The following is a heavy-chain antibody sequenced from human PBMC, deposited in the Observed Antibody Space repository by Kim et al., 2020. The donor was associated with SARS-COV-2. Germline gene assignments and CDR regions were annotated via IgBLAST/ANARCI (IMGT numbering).Heavy chain of an antibody. J-gene: IGHJ6*02. V-gene: IGHV3-9*01. Sequence: GGSLRLSCAASGFTFDDYAMHWVRQAPGKGLEWVSGISWNSGSIGYADSVKGRFTISRDNAKNSLYLQMNSLRAEDTALYYCAKDIGYGSGSYYTLEDSYGRLLDYYYGMDVWGQGTTVTVSS. CDR3: AKDIGYGSGSYYTLEDSYGRLLDYYYGMDV. CDR2: ISWNSGSI. CDR1: GFTFDDYA. D-gene: IGHD3-10*01.